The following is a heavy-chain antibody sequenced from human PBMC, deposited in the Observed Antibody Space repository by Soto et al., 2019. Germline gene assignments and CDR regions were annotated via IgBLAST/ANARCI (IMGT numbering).Heavy chain of an antibody. J-gene: IGHJ5*02. V-gene: IGHV3-23*01. CDR1: GFTFNNYA. CDR2: ISGSGGST. D-gene: IGHD2-21*01. Sequence: GGSLRLSCAASGFTFNNYAMSWVRQAPGKGLEWVSGISGSGGSTDYADSVKGRFTISRDNSKNTLFLQMNSLRAEDTAVYYCAKRNWEGCGGVRCYLYDHSGQGALVTVSS. CDR3: AKRNWEGCGGVRCYLYDH.